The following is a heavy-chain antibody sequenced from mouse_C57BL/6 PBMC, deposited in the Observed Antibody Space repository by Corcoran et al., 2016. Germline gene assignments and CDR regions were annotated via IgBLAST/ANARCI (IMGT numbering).Heavy chain of an antibody. CDR3: ARRGDYDVFDY. D-gene: IGHD2-4*01. CDR2: INTYSGVP. CDR1: GYTFTTYG. J-gene: IGHJ2*01. Sequence: QIQLVQSGPELKKPGETVKISCKASGYTFTTYGMSWVKQAPGKGLKWMGWINTYSGVPTYADDFKGRFAFSLETSASTAYLQINNLKNEDTATYFCARRGDYDVFDYGGQGTTLTVSS. V-gene: IGHV9-3*01.